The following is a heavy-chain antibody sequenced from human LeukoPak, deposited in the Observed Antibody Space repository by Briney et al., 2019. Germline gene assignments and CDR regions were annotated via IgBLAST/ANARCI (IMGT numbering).Heavy chain of an antibody. CDR1: GYTFTSYD. Sequence: ASVKVSCKASGYTFTSYDINWVRQATGQGLEWMGWMNPNSGNTGYAQKFQGRVTMTRNTSISTAYTELSSLRSEDTAVYYCARDGGDIVVVPAASPHYYYMDVWGKGTTVTVSS. D-gene: IGHD2-2*01. J-gene: IGHJ6*03. CDR2: MNPNSGNT. V-gene: IGHV1-8*01. CDR3: ARDGGDIVVVPAASPHYYYMDV.